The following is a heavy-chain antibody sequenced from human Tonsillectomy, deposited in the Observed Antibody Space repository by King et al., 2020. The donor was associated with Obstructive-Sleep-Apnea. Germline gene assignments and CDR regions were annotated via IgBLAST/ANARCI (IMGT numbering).Heavy chain of an antibody. CDR2: IYYIGST. J-gene: IGHJ4*02. D-gene: IGHD1-26*01. V-gene: IGHV4-31*03. CDR1: GGSISSGGYY. CDR3: ARAGSWETVPDFDY. Sequence: LQLQESGPGLVKPSQTLSLTCTVSGGSISSGGYYWSWIRQHPGKGLEWIGYIYYIGSTYYNPSLKSRVTISVDTSKNQFSLKLSSVTAADTAVYYCARAGSWETVPDFDYWGQGTLVTVSS.